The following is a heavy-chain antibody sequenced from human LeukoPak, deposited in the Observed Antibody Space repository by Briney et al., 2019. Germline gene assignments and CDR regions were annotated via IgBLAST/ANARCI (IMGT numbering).Heavy chain of an antibody. Sequence: SETLSLTCTVSGGSVSSGSYYWSWIRQPPGKGLEWIGYIYYSGSTNYNPSLKSRVTISVDTSKNQFSLKLSSVTAADTAVYYCARDRVGGGIAHWFDPWGQGTLVTVSS. CDR2: IYYSGST. D-gene: IGHD3-16*01. V-gene: IGHV4-61*01. J-gene: IGHJ5*02. CDR3: ARDRVGGGIAHWFDP. CDR1: GGSVSSGSYY.